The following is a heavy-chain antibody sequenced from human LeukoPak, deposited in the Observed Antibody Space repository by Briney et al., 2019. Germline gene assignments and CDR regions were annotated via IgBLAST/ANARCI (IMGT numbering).Heavy chain of an antibody. V-gene: IGHV3-23*01. D-gene: IGHD4-11*01. CDR1: GFTFSSYA. Sequence: GGSLRLSCAASGFTFSSYAMSWVRQAPGKGLEWDSAISGSGGSTYYADSVKGRVTISRGNTRNSMYLQMNSLRAEDTAVYYCARGDSNYGGGLDYWGQGTLVTVSS. CDR3: ARGDSNYGGGLDY. J-gene: IGHJ4*02. CDR2: ISGSGGST.